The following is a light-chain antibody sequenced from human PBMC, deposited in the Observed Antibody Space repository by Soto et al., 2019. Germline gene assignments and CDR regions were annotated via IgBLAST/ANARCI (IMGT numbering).Light chain of an antibody. CDR3: QQYGSSGT. Sequence: EIVLTLSPATLSLSPGERATVSCRASQSVSNYLAWYQQKPGQAPRLLIYDASNRASGIPARFSGSGSGTDFTLTISSLDPEDFAVYYCQQYGSSGTFGQGNKV. J-gene: IGKJ1*01. V-gene: IGKV3-11*01. CDR1: QSVSNY. CDR2: DAS.